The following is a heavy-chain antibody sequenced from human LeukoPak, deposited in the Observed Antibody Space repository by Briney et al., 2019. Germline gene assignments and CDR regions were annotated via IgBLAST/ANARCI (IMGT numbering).Heavy chain of an antibody. Sequence: PGGSLRLSCAASGFTFSSYAMSWVRQAPGKGLEWVSGISGSAGSTHYADSVKGRFTISGDNSKNTLYLQMNSLRAEDTAVYYCAKGSWGLEWSSFDYWGQGTLVTVSS. CDR3: AKGSWGLEWSSFDY. D-gene: IGHD3-3*01. CDR1: GFTFSSYA. CDR2: ISGSAGST. J-gene: IGHJ4*02. V-gene: IGHV3-23*01.